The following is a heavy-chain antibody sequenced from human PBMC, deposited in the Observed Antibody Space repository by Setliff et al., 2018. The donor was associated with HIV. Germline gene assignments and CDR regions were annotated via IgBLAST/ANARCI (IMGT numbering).Heavy chain of an antibody. J-gene: IGHJ6*02. Sequence: ASVKVSCKASGDTFSGHYMHWMRQAPGQGLEWLGWINPNSGGTKYAQKFQGRLTMTRDTSITTVYMELSRLRSDDTAVYYCAREIGDYYDSSGYYPPTDYYYGMDVWGQGTTVTVSS. CDR2: INPNSGGT. CDR1: GDTFSGHY. V-gene: IGHV1-2*02. CDR3: AREIGDYYDSSGYYPPTDYYYGMDV. D-gene: IGHD3-22*01.